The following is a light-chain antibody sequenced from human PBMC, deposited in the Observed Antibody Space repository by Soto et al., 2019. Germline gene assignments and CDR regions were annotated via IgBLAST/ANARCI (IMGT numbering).Light chain of an antibody. J-gene: IGKJ5*01. V-gene: IGKV3-15*01. CDR3: QQSYSAPYT. CDR1: QSVSTN. Sequence: EIVMTQSPATLSVSPGERASLSCRASQSVSTNLAWYQQKPGQAPRLLIYGASTRATGIPTRFSGSGSGTEFTLTISNLQPEDFASYYCQQSYSAPYTFGQGTRLEIK. CDR2: GAS.